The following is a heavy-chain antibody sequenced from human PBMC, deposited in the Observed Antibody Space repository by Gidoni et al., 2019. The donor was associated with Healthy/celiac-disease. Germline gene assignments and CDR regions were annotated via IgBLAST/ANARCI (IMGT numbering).Heavy chain of an antibody. Sequence: EVPMLESGGGLVQPGGSLRLSCAASGFTFSSYAMSWVRQAPGKGLEWVSAISGSGGSTYYADSVKGRFTISRDNSKNTLYLQMNSLRAEDTAVYYCASSPGYCSGGSCYTSYYWGQGTLVTVSS. CDR3: ASSPGYCSGGSCYTSYY. J-gene: IGHJ4*02. V-gene: IGHV3-23*01. CDR2: ISGSGGST. CDR1: GFTFSSYA. D-gene: IGHD2-15*01.